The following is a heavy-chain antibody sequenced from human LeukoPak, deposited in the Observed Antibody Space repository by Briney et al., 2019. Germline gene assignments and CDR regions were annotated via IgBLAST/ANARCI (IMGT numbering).Heavy chain of an antibody. CDR1: GFTFSSYG. V-gene: IGHV3-33*01. CDR2: IWYDGSNK. CDR3: ARPTCYYDSSGYCPFDY. D-gene: IGHD3-22*01. Sequence: GGSLRLSCAASGFTFSSYGMHWVRQAPGKGLEWVAVIWYDGSNKHYADSVKGRFTISRDNSKNTLYLQMNSLRAEDTAVYYCARPTCYYDSSGYCPFDYWGQGTLVTVSS. J-gene: IGHJ4*02.